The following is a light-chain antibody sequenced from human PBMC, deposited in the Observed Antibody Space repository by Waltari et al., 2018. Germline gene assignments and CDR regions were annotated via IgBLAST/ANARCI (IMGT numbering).Light chain of an antibody. CDR1: QTISSY. J-gene: IGKJ3*01. CDR3: QQTYTAST. Sequence: DIQLTQSPSSLSASVGDRVTITCRTDQTISSYLSWYQQKPGRAPQRLIYAATSLHVGVPSRCSGSGSVTDFTLTISSLQPEDFATYYGQQTYTASTFGPGTKVDVK. CDR2: AAT. V-gene: IGKV1-39*01.